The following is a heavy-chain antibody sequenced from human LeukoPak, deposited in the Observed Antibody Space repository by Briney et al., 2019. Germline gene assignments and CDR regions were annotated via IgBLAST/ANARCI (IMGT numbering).Heavy chain of an antibody. CDR3: ARLGSGWFSFFDY. Sequence: PVESLKISCKGSGYSFTSYWIGWVRQMPGKGLEWMWIIYPGDSDTRYSPSFQGQVTISADKSISTAYLQWSSVRASDTAMYYCARLGSGWFSFFDYWGQGTLVTVSS. D-gene: IGHD2-15*01. CDR2: IYPGDSDT. CDR1: GYSFTSYW. V-gene: IGHV5-51*01. J-gene: IGHJ4*02.